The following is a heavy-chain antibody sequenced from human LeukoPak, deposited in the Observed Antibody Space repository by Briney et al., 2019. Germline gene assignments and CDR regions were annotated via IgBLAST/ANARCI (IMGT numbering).Heavy chain of an antibody. J-gene: IGHJ3*02. CDR3: ARIRQAGDVFDI. Sequence: SETLSLTCTVSGGSISSYYWTWLRQPPGQGPEWIGYIFYIWTTNHNPSLESRVTISLDTSRNQFSLKLSAVTAADTAVYYCARIRQAGDVFDIWGQGTMVSVSS. CDR2: IFYIWTT. D-gene: IGHD6-19*01. V-gene: IGHV4-59*13. CDR1: GGSISSYY.